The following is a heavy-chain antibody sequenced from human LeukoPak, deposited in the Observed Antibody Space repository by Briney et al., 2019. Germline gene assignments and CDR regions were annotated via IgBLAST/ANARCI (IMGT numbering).Heavy chain of an antibody. CDR2: IVSSSSSI. CDR1: GFTFSSYN. J-gene: IGHJ4*02. CDR3: ASDVVGGTNY. V-gene: IGHV3-48*01. D-gene: IGHD1-1*01. Sequence: GGSLRLSCAASGFTFSSYNMHWVPQTPGKGLDWVSYIVSSSSSIYYAASVKGRFTISRDNAKNSLYLQMNSLRAEDTAVYYCASDVVGGTNYWGQGTLVTVSS.